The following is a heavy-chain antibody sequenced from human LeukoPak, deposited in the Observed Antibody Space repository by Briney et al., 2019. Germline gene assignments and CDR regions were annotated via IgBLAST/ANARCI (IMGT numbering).Heavy chain of an antibody. V-gene: IGHV3-74*01. D-gene: IGHD5-24*01. CDR2: INSDGSST. CDR3: ARGRDSMTPDY. Sequence: GGSLRLSCAASGFTFSSYWMHWVRQAPGKGLVWVSRINSDGSSTSYADSVKGRFTISRDNAKNTLYLQMSSLRAEDTAVYYCARGRDSMTPDYWGQRTLVTVSS. J-gene: IGHJ4*02. CDR1: GFTFSSYW.